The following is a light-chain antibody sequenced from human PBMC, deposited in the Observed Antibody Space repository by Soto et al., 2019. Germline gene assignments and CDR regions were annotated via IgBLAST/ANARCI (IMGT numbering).Light chain of an antibody. V-gene: IGKV3-20*01. CDR2: GAS. CDR3: QQYGSSPHT. J-gene: IGKJ2*01. Sequence: EIVLTQSPGTLSLSPGERATLSCRASESVSSNYLAGFQQKPGQTPRLLIFGASSRATGFPDRFSGSGSGTDFTLTISRLEPDDFAVYYCQQYGSSPHTFGQGTKLEIK. CDR1: ESVSSNY.